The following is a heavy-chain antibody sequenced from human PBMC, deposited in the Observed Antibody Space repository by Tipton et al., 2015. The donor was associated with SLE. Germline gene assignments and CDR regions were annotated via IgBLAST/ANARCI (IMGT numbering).Heavy chain of an antibody. D-gene: IGHD6-19*01. Sequence: QLVQSGPEVKKPGASVKVSCKTSGYTFTAYYIQWVRQAPGQGLEWMGWINPNSGDTNYAQKFRGRVTFTTDTSIATASLELTRLSSDDTALYYCGTSRGEQWPYYLDSWGQGTLVTVSS. V-gene: IGHV1-2*02. J-gene: IGHJ4*02. CDR1: GYTFTAYY. CDR3: GTSRGEQWPYYLDS. CDR2: INPNSGDT.